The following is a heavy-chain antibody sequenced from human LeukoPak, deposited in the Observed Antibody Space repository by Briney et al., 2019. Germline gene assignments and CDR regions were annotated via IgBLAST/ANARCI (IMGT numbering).Heavy chain of an antibody. J-gene: IGHJ4*02. CDR1: GFMFSSYW. D-gene: IGHD4-23*01. V-gene: IGHV3-7*04. CDR2: IKQDGSEM. CDR3: ARGAGGGNSMAY. Sequence: PGGSLRLSCAASGFMFSSYWMSWVRQAPGKGLEWVADIKQDGSEMYYVDSVKGRFSISRDNTKNSLFLQMNSLRAEDTAIYYCARGAGGGNSMAYWGRGTLVTVSS.